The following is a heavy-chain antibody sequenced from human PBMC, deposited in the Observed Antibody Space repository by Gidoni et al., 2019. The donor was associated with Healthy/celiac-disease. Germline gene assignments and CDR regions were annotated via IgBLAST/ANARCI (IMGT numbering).Heavy chain of an antibody. CDR3: ARGLGPDIVVVPAAKIYNWFDP. J-gene: IGHJ5*02. Sequence: QVQLQQWGAGLLKPSETLSLTCAVYGGSFSGYYWSWIRQPPGKGLEWIGEINHSGRTNYNPSLKSRVTISVDTSKNQFALKLSSVTAADTAVYYCARGLGPDIVVVPAAKIYNWFDPWGQGTLVTVSS. V-gene: IGHV4-34*01. D-gene: IGHD2-2*01. CDR2: INHSGRT. CDR1: GGSFSGYY.